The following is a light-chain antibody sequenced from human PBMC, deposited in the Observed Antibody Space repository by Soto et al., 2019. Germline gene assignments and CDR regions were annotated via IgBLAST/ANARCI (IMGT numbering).Light chain of an antibody. J-gene: IGKJ1*01. V-gene: IGKV3-11*01. CDR2: DAS. CDR3: QQRDNLPWT. Sequence: ETVLTQSPATLSLSPGERATLSCRASQSVRSNLAWYQHKPGQAPRLLIYDASNRATGIPGRFSGSGSGTDFRLTISNLAPEDFAVYYCQQRDNLPWTFGEGAKVEIK. CDR1: QSVRSN.